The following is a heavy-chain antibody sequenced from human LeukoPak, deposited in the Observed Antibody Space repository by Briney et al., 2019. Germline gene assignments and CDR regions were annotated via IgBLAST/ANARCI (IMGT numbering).Heavy chain of an antibody. CDR3: AKNRDRGVPTYYYDSSGSSHFDL. CDR2: IYSGGGT. V-gene: IGHV3-66*01. Sequence: GGSLRLSCAVSGVTVSSNHMSWVRQAPGKGLEWVSAIYSGGGTYYADSVKGRFTLSRDNSKNTLYLQMNSLRAEDTAVYYCAKNRDRGVPTYYYDSSGSSHFDLWGRGTLVTVSS. D-gene: IGHD3-22*01. CDR1: GVTVSSNH. J-gene: IGHJ2*01.